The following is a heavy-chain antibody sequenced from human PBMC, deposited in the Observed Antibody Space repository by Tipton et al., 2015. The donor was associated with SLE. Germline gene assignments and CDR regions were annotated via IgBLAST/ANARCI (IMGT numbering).Heavy chain of an antibody. CDR1: GGSMTNFY. CDR3: ARVSSGWFYFDN. CDR2: MFYSGST. V-gene: IGHV4-59*01. J-gene: IGHJ4*02. D-gene: IGHD6-19*01. Sequence: TLSLTCTVSGGSMTNFYWSWIRQPQGKGLEWIGYMFYSGSTDYTPSLKSRVTISGDTSKNQFSMRLNSVTAADTAVYYCARVSSGWFYFDNWGPGTPVTVSS.